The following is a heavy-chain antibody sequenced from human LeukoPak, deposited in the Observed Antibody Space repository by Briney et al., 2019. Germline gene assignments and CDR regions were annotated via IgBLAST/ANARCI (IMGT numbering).Heavy chain of an antibody. D-gene: IGHD6-19*01. J-gene: IGHJ4*02. CDR2: INHSGST. V-gene: IGHV4-34*01. CDR3: ERDHGCGWYTSGG. Sequence: PSETLSLTCAVYGGSFSGYYWSWIRQPPGKGLEWIGEINHSGSTNYNPSLKSRVTISVDTSKNQFSLKLKTVTVADTAVYYCERDHGCGWYTSGGWGQGTLVTVSS. CDR1: GGSFSGYY.